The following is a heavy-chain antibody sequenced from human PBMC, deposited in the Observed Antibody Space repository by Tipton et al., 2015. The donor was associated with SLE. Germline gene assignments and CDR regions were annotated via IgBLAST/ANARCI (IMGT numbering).Heavy chain of an antibody. CDR3: ARHYVRKYDYWSGVYTLGYFDY. CDR2: IYYTGST. V-gene: IGHV4-39*01. J-gene: IGHJ4*02. Sequence: TLSLTCTVSGGSISSSSSSYYWGWIRQPPGKELEWIGSIYYTGSTYYNPSLQSRVTISVDTSKNQFSLKLSSVTAADTAVYYCARHYVRKYDYWSGVYTLGYFDYWAQGTLVTVSS. CDR1: GGSISSSSSSYY. D-gene: IGHD3-3*01.